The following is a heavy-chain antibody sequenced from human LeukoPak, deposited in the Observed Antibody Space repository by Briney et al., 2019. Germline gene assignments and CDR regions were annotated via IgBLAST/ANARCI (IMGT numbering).Heavy chain of an antibody. CDR1: EFTFSSYG. Sequence: GGSLRLSCAASEFTFSSYGMHWVRQAPGKGLEWVAFIRYDGSTKYYTDSVKGRFTISRDNAKNSLYLQMNSLRAEDTALYYCARDTTYYYDSSGYYGGWFDPWGQGTLVTVSS. J-gene: IGHJ5*02. D-gene: IGHD3-22*01. CDR2: IRYDGSTK. CDR3: ARDTTYYYDSSGYYGGWFDP. V-gene: IGHV3-30*02.